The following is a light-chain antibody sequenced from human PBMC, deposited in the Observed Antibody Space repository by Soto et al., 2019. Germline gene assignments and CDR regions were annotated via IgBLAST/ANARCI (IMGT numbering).Light chain of an antibody. J-gene: IGKJ2*01. V-gene: IGKV1-33*01. CDR1: QDISNY. CDR3: QQYDNLPMYT. CDR2: DAS. Sequence: DIQMTQSPSSLSASVGDRVTITCQASQDISNYLNWYQQKPGKAPKLLIYDASNLETGVPSRFSGSGSGTDFTFTISSLQPDDIASYYCQQYDNLPMYTFGQRTKMEIK.